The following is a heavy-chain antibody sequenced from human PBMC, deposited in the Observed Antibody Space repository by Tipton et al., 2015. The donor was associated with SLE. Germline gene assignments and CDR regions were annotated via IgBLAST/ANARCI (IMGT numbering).Heavy chain of an antibody. V-gene: IGHV5-51*03. J-gene: IGHJ4*02. Sequence: VQLVQSGAEVKKPGESLKISCKGYGYDFNSYWIGWVRQMPGKGLEWMGIIFPGDSDTRYSPSFEGHVIISADKSSSTAHLQWSSLKTSDTAMYYCARGTLAATSRFAYWGQGTLVTVSS. CDR2: IFPGDSDT. CDR3: ARGTLAATSRFAY. CDR1: GYDFNSYW. D-gene: IGHD5-12*01.